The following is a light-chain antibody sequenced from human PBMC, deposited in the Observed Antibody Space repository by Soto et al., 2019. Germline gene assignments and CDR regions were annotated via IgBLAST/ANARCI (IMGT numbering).Light chain of an antibody. Sequence: DIQMTQSPSSVSASVGDRVIITCRASQGVSSWLAWYQHRPGTAPKLLIYAASTLQSGVTSRFSCSGSGTDFTLTISRQQSEDFATSFCQQAITFPLCFRGGTEVEIK. CDR1: QGVSSW. J-gene: IGKJ4*01. V-gene: IGKV1-12*01. CDR2: AAS. CDR3: QQAITFPLC.